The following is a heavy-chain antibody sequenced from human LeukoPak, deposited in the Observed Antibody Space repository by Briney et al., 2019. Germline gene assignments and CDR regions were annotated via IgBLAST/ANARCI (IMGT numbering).Heavy chain of an antibody. V-gene: IGHV3-21*01. D-gene: IGHD3-10*01. CDR2: ISSSNSYI. CDR3: AKDYGDYGSGSSFDY. Sequence: GGSLTLSCAASGFTFSSYSMNWVRQAPGKGLEWVSSISSSNSYIYYADSVKGRFTISRDNAKNSLYLQMNSLRAEDTAVYYCAKDYGDYGSGSSFDYWGQGTLVTVSS. CDR1: GFTFSSYS. J-gene: IGHJ4*02.